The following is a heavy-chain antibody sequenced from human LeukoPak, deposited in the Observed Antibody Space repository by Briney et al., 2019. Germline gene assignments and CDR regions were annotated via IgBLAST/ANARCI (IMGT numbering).Heavy chain of an antibody. Sequence: GGSLRLSCAASGFTFSNYWMHWVRQAPGKGLVWVSRISSDGSSTSYADSVKGRFTISRDNAKNTLYLQMNSLRAEDTAVYYCARLGSGNRLYYFDYWGQGTLVTVSS. V-gene: IGHV3-74*01. J-gene: IGHJ4*02. D-gene: IGHD1-26*01. CDR2: ISSDGSST. CDR3: ARLGSGNRLYYFDY. CDR1: GFTFSNYW.